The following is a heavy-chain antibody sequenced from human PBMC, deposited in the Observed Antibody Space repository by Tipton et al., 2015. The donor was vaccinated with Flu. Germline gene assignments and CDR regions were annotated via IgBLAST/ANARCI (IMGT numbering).Heavy chain of an antibody. CDR3: ARAFTGEYGMDV. Sequence: CAASGFTFSSYNMNWVRQAPGKGLEWVSSISSSSSYIYYADSVKGRFTISRDNAKNSLYLQMNSLRAEDTAVYYCARAFTGEYGMDVWGQGTTVTVSS. CDR2: ISSSSSYI. J-gene: IGHJ6*02. CDR1: GFTFSSYN. D-gene: IGHD3-16*01. V-gene: IGHV3-21*01.